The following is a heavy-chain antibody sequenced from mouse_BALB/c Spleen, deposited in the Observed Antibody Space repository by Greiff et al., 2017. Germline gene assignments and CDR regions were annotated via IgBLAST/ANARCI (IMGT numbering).Heavy chain of an antibody. V-gene: IGHV5-12-1*01. J-gene: IGHJ1*01. Sequence: EVQVVESGGGLVKPGGSLKLSCAASGFAFSSYDMSWVRQTPEKRLEWVAYISSGGGSTYYPDTVKGRFTISRDNAKNTLYLQMSSLKSEDTAMYYCARQDYGSSYCYFDVWGAGTTVTVSS. CDR1: GFAFSSYD. CDR2: ISSGGGST. D-gene: IGHD1-1*01. CDR3: ARQDYGSSYCYFDV.